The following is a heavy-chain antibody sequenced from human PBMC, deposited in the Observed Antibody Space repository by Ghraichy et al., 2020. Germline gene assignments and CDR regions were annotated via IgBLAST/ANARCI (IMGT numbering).Heavy chain of an antibody. CDR3: ARDAMFMLDV. CDR1: GFTFSSHW. CDR2: IKQDGSQR. Sequence: GGSLRLSCAASGFTFSSHWMTWVRQAPGKGLEWVANIKQDGSQRLYVDSVKGRFTVSRDNARNSLFLQMDSLRAEDTAIYYCARDAMFMLDVWGQGSLVTVSS. J-gene: IGHJ4*02. V-gene: IGHV3-7*01. D-gene: IGHD3-16*01.